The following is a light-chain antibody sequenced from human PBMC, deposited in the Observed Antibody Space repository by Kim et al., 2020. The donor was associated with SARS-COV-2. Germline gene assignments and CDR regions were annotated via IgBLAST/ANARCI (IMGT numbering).Light chain of an antibody. CDR2: GKN. J-gene: IGLJ1*01. V-gene: IGLV3-19*01. CDR1: SLRSYY. Sequence: LGQTVRITCQGDSLRSYYASWYQQKPGQAPVLVIYGKNNRPSGIPDRFSGSSSGNTASLTITGAQAEDEADYYCNSRDSSGNPPYVFGTGTKVTVL. CDR3: NSRDSSGNPPYV.